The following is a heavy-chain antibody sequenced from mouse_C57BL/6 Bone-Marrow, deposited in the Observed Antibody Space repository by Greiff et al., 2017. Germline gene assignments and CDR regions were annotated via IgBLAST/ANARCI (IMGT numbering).Heavy chain of an antibody. CDR1: GYTFTSYG. CDR2: IYPRSGNT. Sequence: QVQLQQSGAELARPGASVKLSCKASGYTFTSYGISWVKQRTGQGLEWIGEIYPRSGNTYYNEKFKGKATMTADKSSSTAYLELRSLTSEDSAVYYYARGVPSWFDYWGQGTLVTVSA. V-gene: IGHV1-81*01. D-gene: IGHD2-14*01. CDR3: ARGVPSWFDY. J-gene: IGHJ3*01.